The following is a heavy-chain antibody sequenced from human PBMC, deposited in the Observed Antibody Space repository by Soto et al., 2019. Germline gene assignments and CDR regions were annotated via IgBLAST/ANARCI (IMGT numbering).Heavy chain of an antibody. J-gene: IGHJ5*02. Sequence: GGSLRLSCAASGFTFSSYGMHWVRQAPGKGLEWVAVISYDGSNKYYADSVKGRFTISRDNSKNTLYLQMNSLRAEDTAVYYCAKDMKDYYEFWSGPPTHWFDPWGQGTLVTVSS. CDR2: ISYDGSNK. V-gene: IGHV3-30*18. D-gene: IGHD3-3*01. CDR1: GFTFSSYG. CDR3: AKDMKDYYEFWSGPPTHWFDP.